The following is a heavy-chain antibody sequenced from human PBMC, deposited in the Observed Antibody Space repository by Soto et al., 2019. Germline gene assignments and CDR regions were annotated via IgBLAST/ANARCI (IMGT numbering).Heavy chain of an antibody. CDR1: GGSIGRPGYY. J-gene: IGHJ1*01. CDR3: AGSPAAHGLYCHY. CDR2: FYYTEGT. Sequence: QLQVQASGPGLVKPSATLSLTCAVSGGSIGRPGYYWSWIRQPPGKGLDWIGCFYYTEGTSYDPSFQSRVSVSVDKSKNQFSRKLNSVTAADRSVYNGAGSPAAHGLYCHYSGQGTLGSVS. D-gene: IGHD4-17*01. V-gene: IGHV4-39*01.